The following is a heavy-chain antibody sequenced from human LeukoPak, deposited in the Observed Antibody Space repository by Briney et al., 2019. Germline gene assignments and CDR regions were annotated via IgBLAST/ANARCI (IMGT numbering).Heavy chain of an antibody. Sequence: SGPTLVKPTQTLTLTCTFSGFLLNSSGVGLGVGWIRQPPGSALEWLALIYWDDDKRYSPSLKSRLTITKDTSTNQVVLTMTNMDPVDTATYYCARQTLGYYLFDYWGQGTLVTVSS. V-gene: IGHV2-5*02. CDR3: ARQTLGYYLFDY. D-gene: IGHD3-3*01. J-gene: IGHJ4*02. CDR1: GFLLNSSGVG. CDR2: IYWDDDK.